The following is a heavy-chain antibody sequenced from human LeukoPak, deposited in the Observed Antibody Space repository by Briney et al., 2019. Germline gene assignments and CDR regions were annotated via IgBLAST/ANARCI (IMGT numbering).Heavy chain of an antibody. V-gene: IGHV3-30*02. CDR3: ANSAFDI. CDR2: IRYDGSNK. Sequence: GGSLRLSCAASGFILSNYGMHWVRQAPGKGLEWVAFIRYDGSNKYYADSVKGRFTISRDNSKNTLYVQMNSLRAEDTAVYYCANSAFDIWGQGTMVTVSS. J-gene: IGHJ3*02. CDR1: GFILSNYG.